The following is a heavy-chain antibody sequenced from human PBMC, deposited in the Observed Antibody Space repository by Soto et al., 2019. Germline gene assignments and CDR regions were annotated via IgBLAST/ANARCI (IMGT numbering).Heavy chain of an antibody. V-gene: IGHV1-3*01. CDR3: SRDLGGWPDY. D-gene: IGHD2-15*01. CDR2: TNAGHGQT. J-gene: IGHJ4*02. Sequence: QVQLVQSGAEVKKPGASVKVSCKASGYTFTSYAMHWVRQAPGQRLERMGWTNAGHGQTKYSQKIQGRVTITRDISASTAYMELSSVRYQETAVYYCSRDLGGWPDYWGQGTLVTVSS. CDR1: GYTFTSYA.